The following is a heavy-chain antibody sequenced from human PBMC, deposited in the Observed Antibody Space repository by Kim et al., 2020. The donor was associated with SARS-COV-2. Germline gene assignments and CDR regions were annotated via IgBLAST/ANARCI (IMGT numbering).Heavy chain of an antibody. J-gene: IGHJ4*02. D-gene: IGHD6-19*01. Sequence: GGSLRLSCAASGFSFSTYTMTWVRQAPGKGLDWVSAISASGSPTYYADSVKGRFTITRDNSKNMLYMQMNNLRAEDTAIYYCAKAPPVDSSGWKRGGNYWGEGALVTVSS. CDR3: AKAPPVDSSGWKRGGNY. V-gene: IGHV3-23*01. CDR2: ISASGSPT. CDR1: GFSFSTYT.